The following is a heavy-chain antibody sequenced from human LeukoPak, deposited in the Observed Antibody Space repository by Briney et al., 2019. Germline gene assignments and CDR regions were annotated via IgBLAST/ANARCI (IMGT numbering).Heavy chain of an antibody. CDR3: ARDKGGYDFDY. D-gene: IGHD5-12*01. V-gene: IGHV4-59*01. Sequence: SETLSLTCTVSGGYISSYYWSWIRQPPGKGLEWIRYIYYSGSANYNPSLKSRVTISVDTSKNHFSLKLSSVTAADTAAYYCARDKGGYDFDYWGQGTLVTVSS. J-gene: IGHJ4*02. CDR1: GGYISSYY. CDR2: IYYSGSA.